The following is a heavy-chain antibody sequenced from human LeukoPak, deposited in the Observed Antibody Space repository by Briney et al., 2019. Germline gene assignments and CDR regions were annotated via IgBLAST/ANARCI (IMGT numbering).Heavy chain of an antibody. J-gene: IGHJ6*03. CDR1: GYTFTGYY. CDR3: ARSGYCTNGVCSAHYYYYYYMDV. V-gene: IGHV1-2*02. D-gene: IGHD2-8*01. CDR2: INPNSGCT. Sequence: GASVKVSCKASGYTFTGYYMHWVRQAPGQGLEWMGWINPNSGCTNYAQKFQGRVIMTRDTSISTAYMELSSLRSDDKAVYYCARSGYCTNGVCSAHYYYYYYMDVWGKGTTVTVSS.